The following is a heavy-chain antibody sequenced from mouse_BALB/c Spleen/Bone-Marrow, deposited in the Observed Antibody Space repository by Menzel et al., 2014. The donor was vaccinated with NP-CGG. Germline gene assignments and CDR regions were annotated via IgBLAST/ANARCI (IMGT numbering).Heavy chain of an antibody. CDR1: GYTFTSYY. Sequence: QVQLQQSGAELVKPGASVKLSCKASGYTFTSYYMYWVKQRPGQGLEWIGEINPSNGGTNFNEKFKSKATLTVDKSSSTAYMQLSSLTSEDSAGYYCTNDYLFAYWGQGTLVTVSA. J-gene: IGHJ3*01. CDR2: INPSNGGT. CDR3: TNDYLFAY. V-gene: IGHV1S81*02. D-gene: IGHD2-4*01.